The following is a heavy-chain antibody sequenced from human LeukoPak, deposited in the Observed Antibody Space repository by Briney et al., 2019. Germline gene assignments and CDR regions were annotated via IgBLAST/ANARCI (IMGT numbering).Heavy chain of an antibody. CDR2: IRNDGSTK. J-gene: IGHJ4*02. CDR3: AKDLPAAYFDY. V-gene: IGHV3-30*02. D-gene: IGHD2-2*01. CDR1: GLTFSSYG. Sequence: GGSLRLSCAASGLTFSSYGMHWVRQAPGKGLVWVAFIRNDGSTKFYADSVKDRFTISRDNSENTLYLQMNSLRAEDTAVYYCAKDLPAAYFDYWGQGTLVTVSS.